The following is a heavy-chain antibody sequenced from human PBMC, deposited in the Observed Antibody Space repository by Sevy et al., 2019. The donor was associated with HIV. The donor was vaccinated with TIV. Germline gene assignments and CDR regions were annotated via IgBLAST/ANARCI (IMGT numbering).Heavy chain of an antibody. Sequence: ASVKVSCKASGYTFTSYAMHWVRQAPGQRLEWMGWINAGNGSTKYSQKFQGRVTITRDTSASTAYMELSSLRSEDTAVYYSARGYSYGSDYYYYYYMDVWGKGTTVTVSS. V-gene: IGHV1-3*01. CDR1: GYTFTSYA. J-gene: IGHJ6*03. CDR2: INAGNGST. CDR3: ARGYSYGSDYYYYYYMDV. D-gene: IGHD5-18*01.